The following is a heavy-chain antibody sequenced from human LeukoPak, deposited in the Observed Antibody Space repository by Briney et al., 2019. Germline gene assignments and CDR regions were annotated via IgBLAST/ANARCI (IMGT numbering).Heavy chain of an antibody. V-gene: IGHV3-30*02. Sequence: GGSLRLSCAASGFTFNRYAMNWVRQAPGKGLEWVAFVWYDGSNKYYADSVKGRFTISRDNSKNTPYLQMNSLRAEDTAVYYCAKDERGYYDSSGYSGAIDYWGQGSLVTVSS. CDR1: GFTFNRYA. CDR3: AKDERGYYDSSGYSGAIDY. J-gene: IGHJ4*02. D-gene: IGHD3-22*01. CDR2: VWYDGSNK.